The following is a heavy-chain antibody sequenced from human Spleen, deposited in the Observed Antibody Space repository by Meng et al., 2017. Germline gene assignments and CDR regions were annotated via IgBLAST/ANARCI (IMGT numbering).Heavy chain of an antibody. J-gene: IGHJ4*02. Sequence: ASVKVSYKASGYTFPSYGISWVRQAPGQGLEWMGWISVYNGNTYYAQKFQGRVTLTREKSTSTAYMELRSLRSDDTAVYYCARVPGGWWLNYLDYWGQGTLVTVSS. CDR2: ISVYNGNT. CDR1: GYTFPSYG. V-gene: IGHV1-18*04. CDR3: ARVPGGWWLNYLDY. D-gene: IGHD5-12*01.